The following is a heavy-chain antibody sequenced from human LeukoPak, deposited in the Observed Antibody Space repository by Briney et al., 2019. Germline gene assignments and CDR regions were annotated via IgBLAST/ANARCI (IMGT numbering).Heavy chain of an antibody. Sequence: GGSLRLSCAASGFTFSSYAMSWVRQAPGKGLEWVSAISGSGGSTYYADSVEGRFTISRDNSKNTLYLQMNSLRAEDTAVYYCAIHASYGDYHDYWGQGTLVTVSS. CDR2: ISGSGGST. V-gene: IGHV3-23*01. J-gene: IGHJ4*02. CDR3: AIHASYGDYHDY. D-gene: IGHD4-17*01. CDR1: GFTFSSYA.